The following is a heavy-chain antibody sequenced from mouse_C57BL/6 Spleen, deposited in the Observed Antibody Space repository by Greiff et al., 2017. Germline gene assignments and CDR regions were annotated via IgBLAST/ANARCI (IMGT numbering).Heavy chain of an antibody. CDR2: IYPGDGDT. V-gene: IGHV1-80*01. D-gene: IGHD1-1*01. CDR1: GYAFSSYW. Sequence: QVQLQQPGAELVKPGASVKISCKASGYAFSSYWMNWVKQRPGKGLEWIGQIYPGDGDTNYNGKFKGKATLPADKSSSTAYMQLSGLTADDSSFYFCARPDYYGSSPYFDYWGQGTTLTVSS. CDR3: ARPDYYGSSPYFDY. J-gene: IGHJ2*01.